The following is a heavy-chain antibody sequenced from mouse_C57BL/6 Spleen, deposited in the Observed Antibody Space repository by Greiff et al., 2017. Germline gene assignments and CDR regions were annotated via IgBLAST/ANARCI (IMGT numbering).Heavy chain of an antibody. D-gene: IGHD1-1*01. CDR1: GFNIKDDY. Sequence: VQLKQSGAELVRPGASVKLSCTASGFNIKDDYMHWVKQRPEQGLEWIGWIDPENGDTEYASKFQGKATITADTSSNTAYLPLSSLTSEDTAVYYCTVTTVAYWGQGTLVTVSA. J-gene: IGHJ3*01. CDR2: IDPENGDT. V-gene: IGHV14-4*01. CDR3: TVTTVAY.